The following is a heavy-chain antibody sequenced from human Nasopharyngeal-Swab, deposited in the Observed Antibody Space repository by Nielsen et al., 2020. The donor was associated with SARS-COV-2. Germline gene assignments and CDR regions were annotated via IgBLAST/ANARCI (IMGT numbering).Heavy chain of an antibody. J-gene: IGHJ3*02. D-gene: IGHD3-10*01. CDR2: ISYDGSNK. CDR1: GFTFSSYG. Sequence: GESLKISCAASGFTFSSYGMHWVRQAPGKGLEWVAVISYDGSNKYYADSVKGRFTISRDNSKNTPYLQMNSLRAEDTAVYYCAREGVTMVRGEGDAFDIWGQGTMVTVSS. V-gene: IGHV3-30*03. CDR3: AREGVTMVRGEGDAFDI.